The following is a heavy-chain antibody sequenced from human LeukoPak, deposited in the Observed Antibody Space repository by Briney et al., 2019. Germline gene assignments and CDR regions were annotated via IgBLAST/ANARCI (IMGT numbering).Heavy chain of an antibody. CDR3: AKGRALWTYDFDS. V-gene: IGHV3-23*01. J-gene: IGHJ4*02. CDR2: IGDSGDKS. D-gene: IGHD3/OR15-3a*01. Sequence: GGSLRLSCAASGFTFSRYAMTWVRRAPGKGLEWVSTIGDSGDKSYYPDSVKGWFTISRDLSKDTLFLEMHNLRAENTAVYYCAKGRALWTYDFDSWGQGTLVTVSS. CDR1: GFTFSRYA.